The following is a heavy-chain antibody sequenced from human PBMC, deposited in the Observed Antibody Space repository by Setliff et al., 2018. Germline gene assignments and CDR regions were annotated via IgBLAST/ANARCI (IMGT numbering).Heavy chain of an antibody. Sequence: ASVKVSCKASGYTFTSYDINWVRQAPGQGLEWMRWINPKNGDIFYAPKFAGRVTMTRDTPISTVYMELSLLTSDDTAVYFCARVRSPALLAITNNWFDPWGQGALVTVSS. CDR2: INPKNGDI. CDR1: GYTFTSYD. D-gene: IGHD3-3*01. J-gene: IGHJ5*02. CDR3: ARVRSPALLAITNNWFDP. V-gene: IGHV1-2*07.